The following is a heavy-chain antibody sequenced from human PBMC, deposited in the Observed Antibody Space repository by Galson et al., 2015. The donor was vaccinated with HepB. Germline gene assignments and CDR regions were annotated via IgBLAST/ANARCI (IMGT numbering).Heavy chain of an antibody. CDR3: ARVGAMIDSFDY. D-gene: IGHD3-22*01. CDR2: IYYSGST. J-gene: IGHJ4*02. V-gene: IGHV4-30-4*08. Sequence: SWLRQAPGKGLEWIGYIYYSGSTYYNPSLKSRVTISVDTSKNQFSLKLSSVTAADTAVYYCARVGAMIDSFDYWGQGTLVTVSS.